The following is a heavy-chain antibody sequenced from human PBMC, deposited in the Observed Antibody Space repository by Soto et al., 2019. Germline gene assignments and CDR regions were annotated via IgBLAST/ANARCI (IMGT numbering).Heavy chain of an antibody. CDR3: ARMGPRAARPSY. D-gene: IGHD6-6*01. Sequence: ESGGGLVEPGGYLRISCAASGFTFSDYDMSWIRQSPGKGLEGVSFVSSSGTTMYFADSVKGRFTISRDNAKNSLYLQMNSLRAEDTAVYYCARMGPRAARPSYWGQGTLVTVSS. J-gene: IGHJ4*02. V-gene: IGHV3-11*01. CDR1: GFTFSDYD. CDR2: VSSSGTTM.